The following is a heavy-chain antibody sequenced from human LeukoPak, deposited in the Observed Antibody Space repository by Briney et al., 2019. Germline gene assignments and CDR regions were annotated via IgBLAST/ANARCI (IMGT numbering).Heavy chain of an antibody. Sequence: PSETLSLTCTVSGGPISSSSYYWGWIRQPPGKGLEWIGSIYYSGSTYYNPSLKSRVTISVDTSKNQFSLKLSSVTAADTAVYYCARGDYSSSWYYFDYWGQGTLVTVSS. J-gene: IGHJ4*02. CDR1: GGPISSSSYY. D-gene: IGHD6-13*01. V-gene: IGHV4-39*01. CDR2: IYYSGST. CDR3: ARGDYSSSWYYFDY.